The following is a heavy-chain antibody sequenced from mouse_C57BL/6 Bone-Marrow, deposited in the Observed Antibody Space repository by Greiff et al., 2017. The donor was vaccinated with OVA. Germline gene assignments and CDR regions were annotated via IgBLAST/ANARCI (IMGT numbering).Heavy chain of an antibody. Sequence: EVKLMESGGGLVKPGGSLKLSCAASGFTFSDYGMHWVRQAPEKGLEWVAYISSGSSTIYYADTVKGRFTISRDNAKNTLFLQMTSLRSEDTAMYYCARGDSSGYGDYWGQGTTLTVSS. CDR1: GFTFSDYG. CDR3: ARGDSSGYGDY. J-gene: IGHJ2*01. CDR2: ISSGSSTI. V-gene: IGHV5-17*01. D-gene: IGHD3-2*02.